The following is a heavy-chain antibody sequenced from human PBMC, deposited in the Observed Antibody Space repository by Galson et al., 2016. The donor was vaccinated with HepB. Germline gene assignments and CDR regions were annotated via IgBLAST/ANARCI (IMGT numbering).Heavy chain of an antibody. CDR1: GFTVSDNY. CDR3: ARDTTFYYGSAD. D-gene: IGHD3-10*01. CDR2: IYTGGST. V-gene: IGHV3-66*01. Sequence: SLRLSCAASGFTVSDNYMSWVRQAPGKGLEWVSTIYTGGSTFYADSVKGRFTISGDNSKNTLYLQMTGLRAEDTAIYYCARDTTFYYGSADWGQGTLVTVSS. J-gene: IGHJ1*01.